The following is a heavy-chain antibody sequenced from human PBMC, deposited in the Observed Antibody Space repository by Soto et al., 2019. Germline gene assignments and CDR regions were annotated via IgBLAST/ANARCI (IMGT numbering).Heavy chain of an antibody. D-gene: IGHD4-17*01. V-gene: IGHV3-30-3*01. Sequence: GGSLRLSCAASGFTFSSYAMHWVRQAPGKGLEWVAVISYDGSNKYYADSVKGRFTISRDNSKNTLYLQMNSLRAEDTAVYYCARAHLRSYYFDYWGQGTLVTVSS. CDR3: ARAHLRSYYFDY. J-gene: IGHJ4*02. CDR1: GFTFSSYA. CDR2: ISYDGSNK.